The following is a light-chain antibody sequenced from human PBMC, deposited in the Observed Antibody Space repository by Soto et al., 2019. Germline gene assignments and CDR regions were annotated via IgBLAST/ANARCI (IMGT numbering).Light chain of an antibody. CDR1: SSDVGGYNY. CDR2: EVS. V-gene: IGLV2-14*01. J-gene: IGLJ3*02. Sequence: QSALTQPASVSGSPGQSITISCTGTSSDVGGYNYVSWYQQHPGKAPKLMIYEVSNRPSGVSNRFSGTKSGNTASLTIAGLQAEEEADYYCSSYTSSSTLVFGGGTKLT. CDR3: SSYTSSSTLV.